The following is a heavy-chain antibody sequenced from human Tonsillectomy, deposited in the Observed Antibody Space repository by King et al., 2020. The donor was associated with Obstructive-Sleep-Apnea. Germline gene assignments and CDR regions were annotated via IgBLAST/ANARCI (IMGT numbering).Heavy chain of an antibody. CDR3: ARLGIAAAGTWLYYFDY. D-gene: IGHD6-13*01. CDR1: GFTFSSYA. Sequence: VQLVESGGGVVQPGRSLRLSCAASGFTFSSYAMHWVRQAPGKGLEWVAVISFDGSNKYYADSVKGRFTISRYNSKNTLYLQMNSLRAEDTAVYYRARLGIAAAGTWLYYFDYWGQGTLVTVSS. V-gene: IGHV3-30*04. CDR2: ISFDGSNK. J-gene: IGHJ4*02.